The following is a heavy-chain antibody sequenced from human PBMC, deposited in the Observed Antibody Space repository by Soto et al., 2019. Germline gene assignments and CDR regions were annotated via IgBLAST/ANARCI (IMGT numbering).Heavy chain of an antibody. V-gene: IGHV4-39*01. D-gene: IGHD3-22*01. CDR3: ARVFYDRCDYTRNLFDP. Sequence: SSETLSLTCTVSGGSISNSRYYWAWIRQPPGKGLEWIGSIYHTGNTYYNPSLRSRVTISVDTSKNQFSLKLTSVTAADTAVYYCARVFYDRCDYTRNLFDPPSQRTLVTVSA. J-gene: IGHJ5*02. CDR1: GGSISNSRYY. CDR2: IYHTGNT.